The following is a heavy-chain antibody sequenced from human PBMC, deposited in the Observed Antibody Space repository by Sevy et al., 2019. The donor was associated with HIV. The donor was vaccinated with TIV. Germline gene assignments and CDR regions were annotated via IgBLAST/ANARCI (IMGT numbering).Heavy chain of an antibody. CDR3: TGGYGRFDF. D-gene: IGHD4-17*01. J-gene: IGHJ4*02. Sequence: GGSLRLSCAASGFTFSDSAMFWVRQASGRGLEWVGCIRTKPNNYATALVASLKDRFSISRDDSKNTTYLQMNSLKAEDTAVYFCTGGYGRFDFWGQGALVTVSS. CDR2: IRTKPNNYAT. CDR1: GFTFSDSA. V-gene: IGHV3-73*01.